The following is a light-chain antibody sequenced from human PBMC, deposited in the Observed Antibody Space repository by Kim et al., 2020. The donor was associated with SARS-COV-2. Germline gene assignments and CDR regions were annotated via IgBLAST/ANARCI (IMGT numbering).Light chain of an antibody. Sequence: SYELTQPPSVSVAPGKTASITCAGNNIGSKSVHWFQQKPGQAPVLVIYSDSDRPSGIPEQFSGSNSENTATLTISRVEAGDEADYYCQVWDSSSDHRVFGGGTQLTVL. CDR3: QVWDSSSDHRV. V-gene: IGLV3-21*04. CDR1: NIGSKS. J-gene: IGLJ3*02. CDR2: SDS.